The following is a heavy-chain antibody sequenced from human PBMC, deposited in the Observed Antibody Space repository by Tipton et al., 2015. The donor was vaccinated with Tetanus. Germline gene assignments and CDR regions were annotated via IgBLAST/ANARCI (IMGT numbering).Heavy chain of an antibody. CDR3: ARAHCSGGVCNFDF. CDR2: IYPGDSDT. V-gene: IGHV5-51*01. Sequence: QLVQSGGEVKKPGESLKISCKGSGYIFTNYWIGWVRQKPGKGLEWMGFIYPGDSDTRYSPSFQGQVTISVDKSINTAYLQWSSLKASDPSMFYCARAHCSGGVCNFDFWGQGALVTVAS. CDR1: GYIFTNYW. D-gene: IGHD2-15*01. J-gene: IGHJ4*02.